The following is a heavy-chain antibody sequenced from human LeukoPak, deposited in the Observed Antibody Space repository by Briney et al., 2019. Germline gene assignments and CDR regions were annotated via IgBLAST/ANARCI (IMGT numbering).Heavy chain of an antibody. J-gene: IGHJ4*02. V-gene: IGHV3-23*01. D-gene: IGHD6-19*01. CDR1: GFTFSAYA. Sequence: GGSLRLSCAASGFTFSAYAMSWVRQAPRKGLEWVSAIRGSGGTTYYADSVRGRFTISRDNSKNTLYLQMNSLRAEDTAVYYCAKALAVSINYDFDCWGQGTLVTVSS. CDR2: IRGSGGTT. CDR3: AKALAVSINYDFDC.